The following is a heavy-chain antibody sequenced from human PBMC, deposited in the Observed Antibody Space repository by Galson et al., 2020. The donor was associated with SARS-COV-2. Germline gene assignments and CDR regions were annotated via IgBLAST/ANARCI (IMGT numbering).Heavy chain of an antibody. CDR1: GFTFSSYS. Sequence: TAGSLRLSCAASGFTFSSYSVNWVRQAPGKGLEWVSSISSSSSYIYYADSVKGRFTISRDNAKNSLYLQMNSLRAEDTAVYYCARDPRRFLEWLLHNWFDPWGQGTLVTVSS. CDR2: ISSSSSYI. CDR3: ARDPRRFLEWLLHNWFDP. J-gene: IGHJ5*02. D-gene: IGHD3-3*01. V-gene: IGHV3-21*01.